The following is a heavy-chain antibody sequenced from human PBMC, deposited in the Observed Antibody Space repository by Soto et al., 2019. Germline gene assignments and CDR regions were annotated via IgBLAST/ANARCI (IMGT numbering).Heavy chain of an antibody. CDR2: ISGYTGNT. Sequence: ASVKVSCKASGYTFTSYGISWVRQAPGQGIEWMGWISGYTGNTNYAQKVQGRVTLTTDTSTSTAYMELTSLTPDDTAIYYCTSEDVSTGLVWGPGSLVTVSS. CDR1: GYTFTSYG. J-gene: IGHJ4*02. CDR3: TSEDVSTGLV. V-gene: IGHV1-18*01. D-gene: IGHD5-12*01.